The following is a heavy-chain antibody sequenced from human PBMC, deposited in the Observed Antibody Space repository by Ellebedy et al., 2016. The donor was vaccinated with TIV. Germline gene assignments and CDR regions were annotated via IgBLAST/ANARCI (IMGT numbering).Heavy chain of an antibody. Sequence: GESLKISCAASGFTFSSYWMHWVRQVPGKGLVWLSRIYNDGTRTSYAESVKGRFTISRDNSKSTLDLQMSSLRAEDTAVYYCAKDRTPGDGYWVFDFWGQGTLVTVST. CDR1: GFTFSSYW. D-gene: IGHD5-18*01. CDR2: IYNDGTRT. J-gene: IGHJ4*02. CDR3: AKDRTPGDGYWVFDF. V-gene: IGHV3-74*01.